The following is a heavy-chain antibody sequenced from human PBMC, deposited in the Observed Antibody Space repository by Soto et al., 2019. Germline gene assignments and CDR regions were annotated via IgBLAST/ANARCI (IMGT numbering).Heavy chain of an antibody. Sequence: VGSLRLSCAASGFTFSSYWMHWVRQAPGKGLVWVSRINSDGSSTSYADSVKGRFTISRDNAKNTLYLQMNSLRAEDTAVYYCARDRAIFGVVIDAFDIWGQGTMVTVSS. CDR3: ARDRAIFGVVIDAFDI. CDR2: INSDGSST. J-gene: IGHJ3*02. CDR1: GFTFSSYW. D-gene: IGHD3-3*01. V-gene: IGHV3-74*01.